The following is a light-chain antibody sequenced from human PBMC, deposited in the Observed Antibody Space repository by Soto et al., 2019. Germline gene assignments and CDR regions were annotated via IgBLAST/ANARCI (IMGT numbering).Light chain of an antibody. J-gene: IGKJ2*01. CDR1: QSVSGNY. CDR3: QQYGSSPPYT. Sequence: EIVLTQSPGTLSLSPGERATLSCRASQSVSGNYLAWYQQKPGQSPRLLIYGSSDRATGIPDRFSCSGSETDFTLTISRVAPEDFAVYYCQQYGSSPPYTFGQGTKLEIK. CDR2: GSS. V-gene: IGKV3-20*01.